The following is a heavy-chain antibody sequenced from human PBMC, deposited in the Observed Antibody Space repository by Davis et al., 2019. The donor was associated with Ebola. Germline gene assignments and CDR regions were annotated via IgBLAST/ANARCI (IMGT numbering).Heavy chain of an antibody. D-gene: IGHD1-26*01. J-gene: IGHJ4*02. CDR3: ARGPNSGTYFGLFDY. V-gene: IGHV1-69*13. Sequence: SVKVSCKASGYTFTSYAISWVRQAPGQGLEWMGGIIPIFGTANYAQKFQGRVTITADESTSTAYMELSSLRSEDTAVYYCARGPNSGTYFGLFDYWGQGTLVTVSS. CDR1: GYTFTSYA. CDR2: IIPIFGTA.